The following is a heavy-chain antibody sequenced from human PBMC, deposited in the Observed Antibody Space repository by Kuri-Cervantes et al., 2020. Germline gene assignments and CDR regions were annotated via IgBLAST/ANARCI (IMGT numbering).Heavy chain of an antibody. V-gene: IGHV4-39*07. CDR3: ARRVPAAIGYYYYYMDV. Sequence: SETLSLTCTVSGGSISSSSYYWGWIRQPPGKGLEWIGSIYHSGSTYYNPSLKSRVTISVDTSKNQFSLKLSSVTAADTAVYYCARRVPAAIGYYYYYMDVWGKGTTVTVSS. CDR2: IYHSGST. CDR1: GGSISSSSYY. D-gene: IGHD2-2*02. J-gene: IGHJ6*03.